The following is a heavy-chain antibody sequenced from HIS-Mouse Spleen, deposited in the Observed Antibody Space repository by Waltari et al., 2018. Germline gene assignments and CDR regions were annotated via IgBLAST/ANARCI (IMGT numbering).Heavy chain of an antibody. CDR1: GGSISSSSYY. J-gene: IGHJ5*02. Sequence: QLQLQESGPGLVKPSETLSLTCTVSGGSISSSSYYWGWIRQPPGKGLEWIGGIYYSGSTYYHPALKSRVTISVDTSKNRFSLKLGCVTAADTAVYYCARKRTASGWFDPWGQGTLVTVSS. CDR2: IYYSGST. CDR3: ARKRTASGWFDP. V-gene: IGHV4-39*01. D-gene: IGHD2-21*02.